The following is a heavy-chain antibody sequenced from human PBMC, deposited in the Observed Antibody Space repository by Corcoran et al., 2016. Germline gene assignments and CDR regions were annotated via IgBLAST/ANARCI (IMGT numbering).Heavy chain of an antibody. CDR1: GFTFSSYG. Sequence: QVQLVESGGGVVQPGRSLRLSCAASGFTFSSYGMHWVRQAPGKGLEWVAVIWYDGSNKYYADSVKGRFTISRDNSKNTLYLQMNSRRAEDTAVYYCARDLYAAAGTSYYYYGMDVWGQGTTVTVSS. CDR3: ARDLYAAAGTSYYYYGMDV. V-gene: IGHV3-33*01. D-gene: IGHD6-13*01. CDR2: IWYDGSNK. J-gene: IGHJ6*02.